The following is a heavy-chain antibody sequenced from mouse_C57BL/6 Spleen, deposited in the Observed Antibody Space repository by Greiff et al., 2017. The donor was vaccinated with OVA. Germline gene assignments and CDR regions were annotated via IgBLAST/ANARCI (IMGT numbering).Heavy chain of an antibody. Sequence: EVKLVESGAGLVKPGGSLKLSCAASGFTFSSYAMSWVRQTPEKRLEWVAYISSGGDYIYYADTVKGRFTISRDNARNTLYLQMSSLKSEDTAMYYCTRNMIYYDYDDWYFDVWGTGTTVTVSS. V-gene: IGHV5-9-1*02. CDR1: GFTFSSYA. D-gene: IGHD2-4*01. CDR3: TRNMIYYDYDDWYFDV. J-gene: IGHJ1*03. CDR2: ISSGGDYI.